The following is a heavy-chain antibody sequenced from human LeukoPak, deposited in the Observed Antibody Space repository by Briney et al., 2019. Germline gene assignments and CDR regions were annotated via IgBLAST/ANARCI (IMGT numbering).Heavy chain of an antibody. CDR2: ISYDGSNK. D-gene: IGHD3-10*01. CDR1: GFTFSSYA. J-gene: IGHJ4*02. CDR3: ASLYYYGSETSY. V-gene: IGHV3-30-3*01. Sequence: GGSLRLSCAASGFTFSSYAMHWVRQAPGKGLEWVAVISYDGSNKYYADSVKGRFTISRDNSKNTLYLQMNSLRAEDTAVYYCASLYYYGSETSYWGQGTLVTVSA.